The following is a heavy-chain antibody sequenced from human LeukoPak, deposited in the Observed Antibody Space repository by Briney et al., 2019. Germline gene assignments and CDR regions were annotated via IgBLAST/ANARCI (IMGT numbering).Heavy chain of an antibody. V-gene: IGHV4-39*01. CDR3: ASPPPLGPSSGHFDY. CDR1: GASISSSSYY. CDR2: IYYSGST. D-gene: IGHD6-19*01. J-gene: IGHJ4*02. Sequence: SETLSLTCTVSGASISSSSYYWGWIRQPPGKGLEWIGSIYYSGSTYYNSSLKSRVTISVDTSKNQFSLKLSSVTAADTAVYYCASPPPLGPSSGHFDYWGQGTLVTVSS.